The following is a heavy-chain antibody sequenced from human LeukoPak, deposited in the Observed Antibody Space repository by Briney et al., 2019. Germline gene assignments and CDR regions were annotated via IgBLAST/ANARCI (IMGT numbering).Heavy chain of an antibody. CDR2: IYYSGST. Sequence: TSETLSLTCTVSGGSISSYYWSWFRQPPGKGLEWIGYIYYSGSTNYNPSLKSRVTISVDTSKNQFSLKLSSVTAADTAVYYCAAIAGFSGSYRDYWGQGTLVTVSS. J-gene: IGHJ4*02. CDR1: GGSISSYY. D-gene: IGHD1-26*01. CDR3: AAIAGFSGSYRDY. V-gene: IGHV4-59*01.